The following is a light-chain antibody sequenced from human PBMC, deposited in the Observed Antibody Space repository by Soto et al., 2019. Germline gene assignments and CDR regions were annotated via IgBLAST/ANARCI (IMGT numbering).Light chain of an antibody. CDR2: EVN. Sequence: QSVLTQPPSVSGSPGQSVAISCTGTSSDVGTYNRVSWYQKPPGTAPKLMIYEVNNRPSEVPDRFSGSYSGNTASLTISGLQAEDEADYYCSLYTTSSTYVFGTGTKVTVL. J-gene: IGLJ1*01. CDR1: SSDVGTYNR. CDR3: SLYTTSSTYV. V-gene: IGLV2-18*01.